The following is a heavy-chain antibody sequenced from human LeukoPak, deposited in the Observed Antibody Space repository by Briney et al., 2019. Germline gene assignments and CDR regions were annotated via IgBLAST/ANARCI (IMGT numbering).Heavy chain of an antibody. Sequence: GGSLRLSCAASGFPFTTYWMHWVRQAPGKGLVWVSRISTDGSSTSYADSVKGRFTISRDNAMNTLYLQMNSLRAEDTAVYYCASNWGYNYFDYWGQGTLVTVSS. D-gene: IGHD7-27*01. CDR2: ISTDGSST. V-gene: IGHV3-74*01. CDR3: ASNWGYNYFDY. J-gene: IGHJ4*02. CDR1: GFPFTTYW.